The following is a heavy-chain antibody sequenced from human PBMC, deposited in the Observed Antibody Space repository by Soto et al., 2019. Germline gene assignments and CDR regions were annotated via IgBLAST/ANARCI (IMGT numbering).Heavy chain of an antibody. CDR3: ARGGFRARDAFDI. D-gene: IGHD2-15*01. J-gene: IGHJ3*02. V-gene: IGHV3-7*04. Sequence: EVQMVQSGGGLVQHGGSLRLSCATSGFNFGLYWMTWVRQAPGKGLEWVAAIKEDGSERRYVDSVRGRFTISRDNAKKSLDLEMNSLTDDDTSTYYCARGGFRARDAFDIWGQGTTVTVS. CDR1: GFNFGLYW. CDR2: IKEDGSER.